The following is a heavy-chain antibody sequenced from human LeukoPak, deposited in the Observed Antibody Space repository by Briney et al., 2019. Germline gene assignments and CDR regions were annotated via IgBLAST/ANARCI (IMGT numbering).Heavy chain of an antibody. CDR2: INPNSGGT. V-gene: IGHV1-2*02. Sequence: GASVKVSCKASGYTFTGYYMHWVRQAPGQGLEWMGWINPNSGGTNYAQKFQGRVTMTRDTSISTAYMELSRLRSDDTAVYYCARATTPIRFGELLHSGWFDPWGQGTLVTVSS. J-gene: IGHJ5*02. D-gene: IGHD3-10*01. CDR1: GYTFTGYY. CDR3: ARATTPIRFGELLHSGWFDP.